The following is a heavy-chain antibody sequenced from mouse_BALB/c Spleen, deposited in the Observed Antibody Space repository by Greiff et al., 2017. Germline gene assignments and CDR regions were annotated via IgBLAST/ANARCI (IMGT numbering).Heavy chain of an antibody. CDR2: ISSGGSYT. D-gene: IGHD1-1*01. V-gene: IGHV5-9-1*01. Sequence: EVMLVESGGGLVKPGGSLKLSCAASGFTFSSYAMSWVRQTPEKRLEWVATISSGGSYTYYPDSVKGRFTISRDNAKNTLYLQMSSLRSEDTAMYYCARNYYGSRDTPYAMDYWGQGTSVTVSS. CDR3: ARNYYGSRDTPYAMDY. CDR1: GFTFSSYA. J-gene: IGHJ4*01.